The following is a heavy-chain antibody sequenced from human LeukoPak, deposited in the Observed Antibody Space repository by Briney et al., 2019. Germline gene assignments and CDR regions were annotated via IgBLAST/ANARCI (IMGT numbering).Heavy chain of an antibody. CDR2: IYYTGST. CDR3: ARGQARLAWFDP. V-gene: IGHV4-39*07. D-gene: IGHD6-19*01. CDR1: GGSIGSSSYY. J-gene: IGHJ5*02. Sequence: SETLSLTCTVSGGSIGSSSYYWGCIRQPPGKGLEWIGSIYYTGSTYYNPSLKSRITISVDMSKNQFSLKLSSVTAADTAVYYCARGQARLAWFDPWGQGTLVTVSS.